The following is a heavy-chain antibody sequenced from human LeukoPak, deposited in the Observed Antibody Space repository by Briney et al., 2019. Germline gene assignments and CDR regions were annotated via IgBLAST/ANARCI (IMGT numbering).Heavy chain of an antibody. CDR3: ARSSRGSSSRNDAFDI. J-gene: IGHJ3*02. CDR2: INASGGST. CDR1: GYTFTSYY. V-gene: IGHV1-46*01. D-gene: IGHD6-13*01. Sequence: ASVKVSCKASGYTFTSYYMHWGRQAPGQGVEWLGQINASGGSTSYAHKFQGRVTMTRDPSTSTVYMELSSLRSEDTAVYYCARSSRGSSSRNDAFDIWGQGTMVTVSS.